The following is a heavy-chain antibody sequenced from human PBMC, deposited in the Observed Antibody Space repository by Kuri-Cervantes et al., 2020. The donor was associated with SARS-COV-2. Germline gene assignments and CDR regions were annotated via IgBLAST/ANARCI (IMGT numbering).Heavy chain of an antibody. V-gene: IGHV3-33*08. CDR3: VKCSAASHPCYLDY. CDR1: GFTFSSYG. Sequence: GESLKISCAASGFTFSSYGMHWVRQAPGKGLEWVAVIWYDGSSKYYADSVKGRFTISRDNSKNTLYLQMNSLRAEDTAIYYCVKCSAASHPCYLDYWGQGTLVTVSS. D-gene: IGHD3-10*02. J-gene: IGHJ4*03. CDR2: IWYDGSSK.